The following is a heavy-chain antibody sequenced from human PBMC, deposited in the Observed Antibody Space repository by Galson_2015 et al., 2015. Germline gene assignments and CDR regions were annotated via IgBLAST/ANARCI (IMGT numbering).Heavy chain of an antibody. CDR1: GFTFNTQG. Sequence: SLRLSCAASGFTFNTQGMHWVRQAPGKGLEWVAVIWFDGNKKYYADSVRGRFTISRDNSKNTLYLQMSSLRAEDTAVYYCTRDVAASVKAFDHWGQGTLVSVSS. V-gene: IGHV3-33*01. CDR3: TRDVAASVKAFDH. J-gene: IGHJ4*02. CDR2: IWFDGNKK. D-gene: IGHD3-10*01.